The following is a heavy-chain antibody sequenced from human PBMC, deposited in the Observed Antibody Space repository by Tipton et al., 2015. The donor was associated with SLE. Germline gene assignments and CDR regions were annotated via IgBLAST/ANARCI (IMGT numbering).Heavy chain of an antibody. V-gene: IGHV4-59*12. CDR3: ARGGRFLEWLTY. CDR2: IYYSGST. J-gene: IGHJ4*02. Sequence: TLSLTCAVYGGSFSGYYWSWIRQPAGKGLEWIGYIYYSGSTNYNPSLKSRVTISVDTSKNQFSLKLSSVTAADTAVYYCARGGRFLEWLTYWGQGTLVTVSS. CDR1: GGSFSGYY. D-gene: IGHD3-3*01.